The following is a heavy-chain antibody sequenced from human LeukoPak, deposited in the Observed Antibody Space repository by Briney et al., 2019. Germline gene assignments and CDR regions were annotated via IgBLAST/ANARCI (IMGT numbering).Heavy chain of an antibody. CDR1: GLTFSSYA. J-gene: IGHJ4*02. CDR2: ISYDGSNK. V-gene: IGHV3-30-3*01. Sequence: GGSLRLSCAASGLTFSSYAMHWVRQAPGKGLEWVAVISYDGSNKYYADSVKGLFTISRDNSKNTLYLQMNSLRAEDTAVYYCARSTMIVVVTYFDYWGQGTLVTVSS. D-gene: IGHD3-22*01. CDR3: ARSTMIVVVTYFDY.